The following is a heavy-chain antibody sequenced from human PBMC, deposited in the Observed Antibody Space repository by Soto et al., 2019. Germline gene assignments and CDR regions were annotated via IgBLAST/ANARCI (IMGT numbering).Heavy chain of an antibody. D-gene: IGHD5-12*01. V-gene: IGHV4-61*05. J-gene: IGHJ4*02. CDR3: ARRIVATETFDY. CDR2: IYSAATT. CDR1: DGSITSTSYS. Sequence: SETLSLTCIVSDGSITSTSYSWSWNREPPGRGPEWIGFIYSAATTTYTPSLNSRVTISVDTPNNQFSLTVTSVTAADTAVYYCARRIVATETFDYWGQGTLVTVSS.